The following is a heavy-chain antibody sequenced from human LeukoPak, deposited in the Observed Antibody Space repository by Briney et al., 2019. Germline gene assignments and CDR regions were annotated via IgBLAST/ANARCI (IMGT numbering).Heavy chain of an antibody. CDR2: IYLSGST. J-gene: IGHJ4*02. CDR1: GGSISSSSYY. Sequence: SETLSLTCTVSGGSISSSSYYWGWIRQPPGKGLEWIGEIYLSGSTNYNPSLKSRVTISVDKSKNQFSMKLSSVTAADTAVYYCARGGTVTTRAFDYWGQGTLVTVSS. D-gene: IGHD4-17*01. CDR3: ARGGTVTTRAFDY. V-gene: IGHV4-39*07.